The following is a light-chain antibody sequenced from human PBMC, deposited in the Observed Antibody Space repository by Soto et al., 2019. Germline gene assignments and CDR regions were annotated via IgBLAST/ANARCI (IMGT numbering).Light chain of an antibody. CDR2: DAS. Sequence: DIVLTQSPGTLSLSPGERATLSFSSSQSISSYLAWFQQKPGQAPRLLVYDASKRATGIPARFSGGGSGTDFTLTISSLEPEDFAVYYCQHRTNWPPAFGQGTRLE. J-gene: IGKJ5*01. CDR1: QSISSY. V-gene: IGKV3-11*01. CDR3: QHRTNWPPA.